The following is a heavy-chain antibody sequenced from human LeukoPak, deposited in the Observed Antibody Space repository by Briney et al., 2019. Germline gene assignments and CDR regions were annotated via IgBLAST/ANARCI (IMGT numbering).Heavy chain of an antibody. V-gene: IGHV3-20*04. J-gene: IGHJ6*03. D-gene: IGHD3-10*01. CDR1: GFTFDDYG. CDR2: INWNGGST. Sequence: GGSLRLSCAASGFTFDDYGMSWVRQAPGKGLEWVSGINWNGGSTGYADSVKGRFTISRDNAKNSLYLQMNSLRAEDTALYYCARAYGSGSYYISYYYYYMDVWGKGTTVTVSS. CDR3: ARAYGSGSYYISYYYYYMDV.